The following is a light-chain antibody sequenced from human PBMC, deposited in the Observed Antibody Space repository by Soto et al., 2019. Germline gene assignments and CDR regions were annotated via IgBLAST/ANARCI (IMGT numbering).Light chain of an antibody. V-gene: IGKV1-33*01. CDR1: HDIRND. CDR2: DAS. Sequence: DIQITHSLATVSPFLGDIVTIICKASHDIRNDLNWYKQKTGKAPQLLIDDASKLETGFPSRCSGSGSGTDFTFTISSLKPEDTATYYCQKYDTLPLGGGTKVDI. CDR3: QKYDTLP. J-gene: IGKJ4*01.